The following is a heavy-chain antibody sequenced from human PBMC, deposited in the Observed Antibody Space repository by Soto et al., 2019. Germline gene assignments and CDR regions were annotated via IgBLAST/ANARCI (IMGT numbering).Heavy chain of an antibody. J-gene: IGHJ6*02. D-gene: IGHD2-8*01. CDR1: GGTFSSYA. CDR2: IIPIFGTA. V-gene: IGHV1-69*13. Sequence: ASVKVSCKASGGTFSSYAISWVRQAPGQGLEWMGGIIPIFGTANYAQKFQGRVTITADESTSTAYMELSSLRSEDTAVYYCARGLVYAMDYYYYGMDVWGQGTTVTVSS. CDR3: ARGLVYAMDYYYYGMDV.